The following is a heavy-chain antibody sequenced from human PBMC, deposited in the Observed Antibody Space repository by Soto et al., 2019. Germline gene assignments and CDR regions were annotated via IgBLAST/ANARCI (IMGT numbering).Heavy chain of an antibody. CDR3: ARHVNDRIH. CDR2: INHSGST. V-gene: IGHV4-34*01. J-gene: IGHJ4*02. D-gene: IGHD3-22*01. CDR1: GGSFSGYY. Sequence: QVQLQQWGAGLLKPSETLSLTCAVYGGSFSGYYWSWIRQPPGKGLEWIGEINHSGSTNYNTSLRIRVTISVDTSKNQFSLKLSSVTAADTAVYYCARHVNDRIHWCQGTLVTVSS.